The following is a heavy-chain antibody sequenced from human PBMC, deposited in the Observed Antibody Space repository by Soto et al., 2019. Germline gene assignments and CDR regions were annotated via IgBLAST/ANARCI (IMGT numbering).Heavy chain of an antibody. CDR3: AVGLYYYYYYMDV. CDR1: GGSISSSSYY. J-gene: IGHJ6*03. V-gene: IGHV4-39*01. CDR2: IYYSGST. D-gene: IGHD3-10*01. Sequence: PSETLSLTCTVSGGSISSSSYYWGWIRQPPGKGLEWIGSIYYSGSTYYNPSLKSRVTISVDTSKNQFSLKLSSVTAADTAVYCCAVGLYYYYYYMDVWGKGTTVTVSS.